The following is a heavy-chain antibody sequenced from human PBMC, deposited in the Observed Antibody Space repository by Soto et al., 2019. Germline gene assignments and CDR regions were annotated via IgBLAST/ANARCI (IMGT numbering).Heavy chain of an antibody. CDR1: GFTLSSYN. J-gene: IGHJ4*02. CDR2: IDSNGSPI. D-gene: IGHD6-13*01. V-gene: IGHV3-48*01. Sequence: GGSLRLSCAASGFTLSSYNMNWVRQAPGKGLEWVAYIDSNGSPIYYADSVKGRFTIYRDNAQNSLYLQMNSLRVEDTAVYYCARVSRAAERYWGPGTLVTVSS. CDR3: ARVSRAAERY.